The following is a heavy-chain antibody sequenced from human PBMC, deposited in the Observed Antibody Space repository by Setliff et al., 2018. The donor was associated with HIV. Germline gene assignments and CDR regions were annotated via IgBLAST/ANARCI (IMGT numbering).Heavy chain of an antibody. CDR1: GDFFSSDYY. D-gene: IGHD1-26*01. CDR3: ARGVWELRELYYFDY. CDR2: IYHSGST. Sequence: SETLSLTCTVSGDFFSSDYYWGWIRQPPGKGLEWIGTIYHSGSTYYNPSLKSRVTISVDTSKNQFSLKLSSVTAADTAVYYCARGVWELRELYYFDYWGQGTLVTVSS. V-gene: IGHV4-38-2*02. J-gene: IGHJ4*02.